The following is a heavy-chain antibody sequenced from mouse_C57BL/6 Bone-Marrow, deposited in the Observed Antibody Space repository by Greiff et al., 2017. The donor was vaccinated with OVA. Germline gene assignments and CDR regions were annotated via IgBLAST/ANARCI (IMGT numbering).Heavy chain of an antibody. CDR3: ARSSPFPY. V-gene: IGHV1-82*01. J-gene: IGHJ3*01. CDR1: GYAFSSSW. CDR2: IYPGDGDT. Sequence: QVQLQQSGPELVKPGASVKISCKASGYAFSSSWMNWVKQRPGKGLEWIGRIYPGDGDTNYNGKFKGKATLTADKSSSTAYMQLSSLTSEDSAVYFCARSSPFPYWGQGTLVTVSA.